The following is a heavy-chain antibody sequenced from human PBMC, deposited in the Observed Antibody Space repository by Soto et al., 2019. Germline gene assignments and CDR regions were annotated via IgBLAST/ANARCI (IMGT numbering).Heavy chain of an antibody. J-gene: IGHJ5*02. Sequence: PSETLSLTCTVSGGSISSGGYYWSWIRQHPGKGLEGIGYIYYSGSTYYNPSLKSRVTISVDTSKNQFSLKLSSVTAADTAVYYCATLSGLGRFNWFDPWGQGTLVTVSS. CDR2: IYYSGST. CDR1: GGSISSGGYY. D-gene: IGHD3-16*01. V-gene: IGHV4-31*03. CDR3: ATLSGLGRFNWFDP.